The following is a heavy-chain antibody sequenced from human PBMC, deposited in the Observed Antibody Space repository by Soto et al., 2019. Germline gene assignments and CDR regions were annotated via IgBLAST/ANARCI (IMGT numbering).Heavy chain of an antibody. V-gene: IGHV4-59*01. CDR1: GGSISSYY. J-gene: IGHJ6*02. D-gene: IGHD1-26*01. Sequence: PSETLSLTYTVSGGSISSYYWSWIRQPPGKGLEWIGYIYYSGSTNYNPSLKSRVTISVDTSKNQFSLKLTSVTAADTAVYYCARDRKGTRGLGATYYYGMDVWGQGTTVTVSS. CDR3: ARDRKGTRGLGATYYYGMDV. CDR2: IYYSGST.